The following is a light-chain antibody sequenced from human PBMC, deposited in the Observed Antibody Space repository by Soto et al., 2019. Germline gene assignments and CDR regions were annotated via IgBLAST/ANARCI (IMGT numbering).Light chain of an antibody. CDR3: QQYGNSVYT. J-gene: IGKJ2*01. Sequence: EIVLTQSPGTLSLSPGERATLSCRTSQTISSSYLAWYQQRPGQAPRLLIYGASNRATGIPDRFSGSGSGTDFTLTINRLEPEDFAVYYCQQYGNSVYTFGQGTKVEIK. CDR1: QTISSSY. V-gene: IGKV3-20*01. CDR2: GAS.